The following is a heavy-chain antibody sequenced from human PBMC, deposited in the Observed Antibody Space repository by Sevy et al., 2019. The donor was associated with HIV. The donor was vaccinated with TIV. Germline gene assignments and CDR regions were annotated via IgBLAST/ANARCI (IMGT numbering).Heavy chain of an antibody. CDR3: ARARAGARVDYFDY. J-gene: IGHJ4*02. V-gene: IGHV4-30-4*01. Sequence: SETLSLTCTVSGGSISSGDYYRSWIRQPPGKGLEWIGYIYYSGSTYYNPSLKSRVTISVDTSKNQFSLKLSSVTAADTAVYYCARARAGARVDYFDYWGQGTLVTVSS. CDR1: GGSISSGDYY. CDR2: IYYSGST. D-gene: IGHD2-15*01.